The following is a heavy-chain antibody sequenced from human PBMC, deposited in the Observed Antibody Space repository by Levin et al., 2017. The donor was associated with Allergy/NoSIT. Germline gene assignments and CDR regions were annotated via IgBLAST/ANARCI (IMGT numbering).Heavy chain of an antibody. CDR2: ISSDGGTT. D-gene: IGHD1-26*01. Sequence: GESLKISCSASEFTFSSYAMHWVRQAPGKGLEYVSGISSDGGTTYYTDSVKGRFIISRDNSKNTLYLQMSSLRAEDTAVYFCSLGYYFDYWGQGTLVTVSS. J-gene: IGHJ4*02. CDR1: EFTFSSYA. V-gene: IGHV3-64D*06. CDR3: SLGYYFDY.